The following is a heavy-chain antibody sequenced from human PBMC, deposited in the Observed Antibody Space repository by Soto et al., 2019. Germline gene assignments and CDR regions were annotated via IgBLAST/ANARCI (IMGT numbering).Heavy chain of an antibody. V-gene: IGHV4-4*07. CDR3: ARDREAGYNFYYGMDV. CDR2: IYTSASI. Sequence: SETLSLTCSVSGADINTYSWTWIRQPAGKGLEWVGRIYTSASINYNPSLRGRVTLSVDTSTNQVSLKLASVTAADTAVYYCARDREAGYNFYYGMDVWGQGTTVTVSS. D-gene: IGHD6-19*01. J-gene: IGHJ6*02. CDR1: GADINTYS.